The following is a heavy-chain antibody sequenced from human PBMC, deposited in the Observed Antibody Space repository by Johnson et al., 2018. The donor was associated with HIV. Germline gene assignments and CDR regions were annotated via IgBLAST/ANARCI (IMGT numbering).Heavy chain of an antibody. V-gene: IGHV3-20*04. J-gene: IGHJ3*02. CDR2: IKWNGGST. Sequence: VQLVESGGGVVRPGGSLRLSCAASGFTFDDYDMSWVRQGPGKGLEWVSGIKWNGGSTSYADSVKGRFTISRDNSKNTLYLQMNSLRAEDTAVYYCARVFYAIFGLGDAFDIWGQGTMVTVSS. CDR3: ARVFYAIFGLGDAFDI. D-gene: IGHD3/OR15-3a*01. CDR1: GFTFDDYD.